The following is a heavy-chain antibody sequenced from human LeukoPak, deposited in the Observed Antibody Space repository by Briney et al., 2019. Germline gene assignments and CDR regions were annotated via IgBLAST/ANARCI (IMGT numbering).Heavy chain of an antibody. V-gene: IGHV3-21*04. CDR3: AKTQDEEVPYAFDI. Sequence: GGSLRLSCAASGFTFSSYSMNWVRQAPGKGLEWVSSISSSSYIYYADSVKGRFTISRDNAKNSLYLQMNSLRAEDTAVYYCAKTQDEEVPYAFDIWGQGTVVTVSS. CDR2: ISSSSYI. J-gene: IGHJ3*02. CDR1: GFTFSSYS.